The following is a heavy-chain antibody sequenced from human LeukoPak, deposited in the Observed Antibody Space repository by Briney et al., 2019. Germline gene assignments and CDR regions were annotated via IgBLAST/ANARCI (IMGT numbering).Heavy chain of an antibody. CDR2: ISSSSTYI. CDR1: GFTFSSFS. Sequence: GGSLSLSCAASGFTFSSFSMNWVRQAPGRGLEWVPSISSSSTYIYYADSVKGRFTISRDNAKNSLYLQMNSLRAEDTAVYYCARAGGSSTWYVWYFQHWGQGTLVTVSS. CDR3: ARAGGSSTWYVWYFQH. D-gene: IGHD6-13*01. V-gene: IGHV3-21*01. J-gene: IGHJ1*01.